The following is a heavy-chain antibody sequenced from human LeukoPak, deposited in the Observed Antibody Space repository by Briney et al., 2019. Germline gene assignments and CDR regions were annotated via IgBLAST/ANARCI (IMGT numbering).Heavy chain of an antibody. J-gene: IGHJ4*02. V-gene: IGHV3-48*02. CDR3: AREEGDY. CDR1: GFTFSAYA. CDR2: ISSSSGTI. Sequence: GGSLRLSCEASGFTFSAYAMTWVRQAPGKGLEWVSYISSSSGTIHYADSMKGRFTISRDNAKNSLYLQMNSLRDEDTAVYYCAREEGDYWGQGTLVTVSS.